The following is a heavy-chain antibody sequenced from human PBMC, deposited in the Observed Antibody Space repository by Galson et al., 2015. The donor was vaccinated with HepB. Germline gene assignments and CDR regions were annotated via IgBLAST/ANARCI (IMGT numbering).Heavy chain of an antibody. J-gene: IGHJ4*02. CDR2: IYPGDSDT. V-gene: IGHV5-51*01. Sequence: QSGAEVKKPGDPLKIPCKGSGYSFPNYWIGWVRQMPGKGLEWMGIIYPGDSDTRYSPSFQGQVTISADKSISTAYLQWSSLKAPDTAMYYCARHWGSEELAIDYWGQGTLVTVSS. CDR3: ARHWGSEELAIDY. CDR1: GYSFPNYW. D-gene: IGHD1-7*01.